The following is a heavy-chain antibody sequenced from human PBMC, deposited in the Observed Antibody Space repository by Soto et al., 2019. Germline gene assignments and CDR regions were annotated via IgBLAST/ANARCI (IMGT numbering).Heavy chain of an antibody. CDR1: GYTFTRFG. CDR2: ISGHNGNT. D-gene: IGHD6-6*01. V-gene: IGHV1-18*01. CDR3: ARDVEAGWQLVGCFDF. Sequence: QVQLVQSGTEVKKPGASVKVSCKASGYTFTRFGINWVRQAPGQGLEWMGWISGHNGNTHSAQNFQGRVTVNTDTSTNTAYMELRSLRSDDTAVYYCARDVEAGWQLVGCFDFWGQGTLVTVSS. J-gene: IGHJ4*02.